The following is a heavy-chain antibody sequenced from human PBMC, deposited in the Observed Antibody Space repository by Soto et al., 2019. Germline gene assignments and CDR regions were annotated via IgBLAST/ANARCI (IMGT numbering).Heavy chain of an antibody. V-gene: IGHV3-74*01. J-gene: IGHJ6*02. CDR3: ARGIYLKYGVEV. Sequence: EVQLVAAGGGLVQPGGSLRLSCAASEFTFNNYWMHWVRQVPGKGLEWVSRINTDGSTTNYADSVMGRFTISRDNADDTVYLQLNSLRAADTAVYDCARGIYLKYGVEVWGRGATVTVS. CDR1: EFTFNNYW. CDR2: INTDGSTT. D-gene: IGHD3-16*02.